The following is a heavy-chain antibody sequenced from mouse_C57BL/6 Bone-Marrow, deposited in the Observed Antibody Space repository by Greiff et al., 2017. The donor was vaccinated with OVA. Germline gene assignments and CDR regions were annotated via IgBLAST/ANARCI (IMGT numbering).Heavy chain of an antibody. D-gene: IGHD2-4*01. Sequence: QVHVKQPGAELVMPGASVKLSCKASGYTFTSYWMHWVKQRPGQGLEWIGEIDPYDSYTNYNQKFKGKSTLTVDKSSSTAYMQLSSLTSEDSAVYYCARDYDYPYYFDYWGQGTTLTVSS. CDR2: IDPYDSYT. V-gene: IGHV1-69*01. J-gene: IGHJ2*01. CDR3: ARDYDYPYYFDY. CDR1: GYTFTSYW.